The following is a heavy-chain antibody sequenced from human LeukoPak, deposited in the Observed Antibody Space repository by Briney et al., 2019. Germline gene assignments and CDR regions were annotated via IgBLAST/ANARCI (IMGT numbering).Heavy chain of an antibody. D-gene: IGHD3-16*01. CDR1: GFTFSDCY. CDR2: ISSSGSTI. J-gene: IGHJ3*02. CDR3: ARDGGHTGDDAFDI. Sequence: GGSLRLSCAASGFTFSDCYMSWIRQAPGKGLEWVSYISSSGSTIYYADPVKGRFTISRDNAKNSLYLQMNSLRAEDTAVYYCARDGGHTGDDAFDIWGQGTMVTVSS. V-gene: IGHV3-11*01.